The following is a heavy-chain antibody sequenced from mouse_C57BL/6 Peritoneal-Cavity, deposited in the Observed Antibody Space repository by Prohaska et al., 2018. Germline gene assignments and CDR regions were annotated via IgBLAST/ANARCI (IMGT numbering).Heavy chain of an antibody. CDR2: IYPETGGT. CDR3: TRGDGYYFYAMDY. J-gene: IGHJ4*01. Sequence: QVQLQQSGAELVRPGASVTLSCKASGYTFTDYEMHWVKQTPVHGLEWIGAIYPETGGTDYNQKCKGKAIMTADKSASTAYMELSSLTAEDSAVYYCTRGDGYYFYAMDYWGQGTSVTVSS. CDR1: GYTFTDYE. D-gene: IGHD2-3*01. V-gene: IGHV1-15*01.